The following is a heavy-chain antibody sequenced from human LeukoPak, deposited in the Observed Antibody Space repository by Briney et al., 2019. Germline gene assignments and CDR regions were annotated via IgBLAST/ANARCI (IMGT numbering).Heavy chain of an antibody. J-gene: IGHJ4*02. CDR3: AAVAPLDYYDSSGHDY. D-gene: IGHD3-22*01. V-gene: IGHV1-58*01. CDR2: IVVGSGNT. Sequence: VASVTVSCKASGFTFTSSAVQWVRQARGQRLEWIGWIVVGSGNTNYAQKFQERVTITRDMSTSTAYMELSSLRSEDTAVYYCAAVAPLDYYDSSGHDYWGQGTLVTVSS. CDR1: GFTFTSSA.